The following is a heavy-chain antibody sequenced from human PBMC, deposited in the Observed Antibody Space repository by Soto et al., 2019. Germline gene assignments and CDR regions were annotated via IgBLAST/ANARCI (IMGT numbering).Heavy chain of an antibody. Sequence: SGPTLVNPTQTLTLTCTFSGFSLSSTRMAVGWIRQPPGKALEWLALIYWDDDKRYSPFLKSRLTITKDTSKNQVVLTMSNMDPVDTSRYYCAHIVVAGLGYYFDYWGQGTLVTVSS. J-gene: IGHJ4*02. CDR2: IYWDDDK. CDR1: GFSLSSTRMA. V-gene: IGHV2-5*02. CDR3: AHIVVAGLGYYFDY. D-gene: IGHD6-19*01.